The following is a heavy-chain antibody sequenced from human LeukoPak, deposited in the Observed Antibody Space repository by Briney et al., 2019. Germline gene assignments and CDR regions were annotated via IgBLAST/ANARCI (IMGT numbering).Heavy chain of an antibody. J-gene: IGHJ3*02. CDR1: GGSIRSYY. Sequence: SETLSLTCTVSGGSIRSYYWSWIRQPPGKGLEWIGYFYDSGTTKYNPSLKSRVTISVDTSKNQFSLKLSSVTAADTAVYYCVRPYSGGWYGAFNIWGQGTMVTVSS. CDR3: VRPYSGGWYGAFNI. V-gene: IGHV4-59*08. D-gene: IGHD6-19*01. CDR2: FYDSGTT.